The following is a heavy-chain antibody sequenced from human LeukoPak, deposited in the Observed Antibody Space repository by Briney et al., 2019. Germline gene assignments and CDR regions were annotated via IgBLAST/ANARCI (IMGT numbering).Heavy chain of an antibody. D-gene: IGHD3-10*01. Sequence: PGGSLRLSCAASGFTFSNYEMNWVRQAPGKGLEWVSHITSSGGTIYYADSVKGRFTISRDNAKNSLYLQMHSLRAEDTAVYYCASRPPPSRGPYDYWGQGTLVTVSS. CDR1: GFTFSNYE. CDR2: ITSSGGTI. V-gene: IGHV3-48*03. J-gene: IGHJ4*02. CDR3: ASRPPPSRGPYDY.